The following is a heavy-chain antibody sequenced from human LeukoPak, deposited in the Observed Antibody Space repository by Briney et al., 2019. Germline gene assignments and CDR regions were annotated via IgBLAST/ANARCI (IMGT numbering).Heavy chain of an antibody. J-gene: IGHJ4*02. Sequence: GESLKISCKGSGYSFTTYWIGWVRQMPGKGLEWMGIIYPGDSDTTYSPSFQGQVTISADKSISTAYLQWSSLKASDTAMYYCARHYDSSGSDYWGQGTLVTVSS. CDR1: GYSFTTYW. CDR2: IYPGDSDT. CDR3: ARHYDSSGSDY. V-gene: IGHV5-51*01. D-gene: IGHD3-22*01.